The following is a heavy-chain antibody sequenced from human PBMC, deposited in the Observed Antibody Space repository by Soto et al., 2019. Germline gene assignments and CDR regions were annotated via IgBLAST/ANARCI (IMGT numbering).Heavy chain of an antibody. J-gene: IGHJ3*02. CDR3: ASIAAETRGAFDI. CDR2: INPNSGGK. V-gene: IGHV1-2*02. D-gene: IGHD3-10*01. Sequence: QVQLVQSGAEVKKPGASVKVSCKASGYTFTGYYMHWVRQAPGQGLEWMGWINPNSGGKKYAQKFQGRVTMTRDTSISTAYMELSRLRSDDTAVYYCASIAAETRGAFDIWGQGTMVTVSS. CDR1: GYTFTGYY.